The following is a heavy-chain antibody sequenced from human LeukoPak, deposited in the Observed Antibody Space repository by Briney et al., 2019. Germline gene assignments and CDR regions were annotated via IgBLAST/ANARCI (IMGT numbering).Heavy chain of an antibody. CDR1: GGSFSGYY. J-gene: IGHJ6*02. V-gene: IGHV4-34*01. D-gene: IGHD5-18*01. Sequence: PSETLSLTCAVYGGSFSGYYWSWIRQPPGKGLEWIGEINHSGSTNYNPSLKSRVTISVDTSKNQFSLKLSSVTAADTAVYHCARGPQRYSYGSAPYYYYGMDVWGQGTTVTVSS. CDR3: ARGPQRYSYGSAPYYYYGMDV. CDR2: INHSGST.